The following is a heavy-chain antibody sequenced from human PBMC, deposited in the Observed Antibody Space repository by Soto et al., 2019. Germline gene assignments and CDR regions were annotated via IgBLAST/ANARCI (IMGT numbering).Heavy chain of an antibody. CDR2: IDPSDSYT. Sequence: GESLKISCKGSGYSFTSYWISWVRQMPGKGLEWMGRIDPSDSYTNYSPSFQGHVTISADKSISTAYLQWSSLKESDNATYYCESHSEDGMDVWGQGTTVTVSS. CDR1: GYSFTSYW. V-gene: IGHV5-10-1*01. D-gene: IGHD4-4*01. J-gene: IGHJ6*02. CDR3: ESHSEDGMDV.